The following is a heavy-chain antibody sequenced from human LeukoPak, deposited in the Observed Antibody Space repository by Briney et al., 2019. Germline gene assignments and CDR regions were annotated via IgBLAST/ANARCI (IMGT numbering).Heavy chain of an antibody. CDR3: ARDTGSLDY. D-gene: IGHD4-17*01. CDR1: GFTFSRYW. V-gene: IGHV3-7*01. J-gene: IGHJ4*02. Sequence: GGSLRLSCAASGFTFSRYWMSWVRQAPGKGLEWVANIKQDGSERYYVDSVKGRFTISRDNAKNSLYLQMNSLRAEDTAVYYCARDTGSLDYWGQGTLVTVSS. CDR2: IKQDGSER.